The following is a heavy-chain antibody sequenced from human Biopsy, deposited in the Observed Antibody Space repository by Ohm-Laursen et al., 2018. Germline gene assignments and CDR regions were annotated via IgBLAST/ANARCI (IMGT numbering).Heavy chain of an antibody. CDR2: IYYTGHT. J-gene: IGHJ4*02. Sequence: GTLSLTCPVSGGSIKSYYWNWTRQSPGKGLVWIGFIYYTGHTNYNPSLKSRATISVDTSKNQFSLKVISVTAADTAVYYCARLTGDPSYWGQGILVTVSS. D-gene: IGHD7-27*01. CDR1: GGSIKSYY. CDR3: ARLTGDPSY. V-gene: IGHV4-59*01.